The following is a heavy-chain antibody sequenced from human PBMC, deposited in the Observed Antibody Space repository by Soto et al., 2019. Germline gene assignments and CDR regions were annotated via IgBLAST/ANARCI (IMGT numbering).Heavy chain of an antibody. CDR1: GYTFTSYG. Sequence: ASVKVSCKASGYTFTSYGISWVRQAPEQGLEWMGWISAYNGNTNYPQKFQGRVTMTTDTSTSTAYMELRSLRSDDTAVYYCARQKYYYDTSGYSMPDYWGQGTQVTVSS. CDR3: ARQKYYYDTSGYSMPDY. V-gene: IGHV1-18*04. D-gene: IGHD3-22*01. J-gene: IGHJ4*02. CDR2: ISAYNGNT.